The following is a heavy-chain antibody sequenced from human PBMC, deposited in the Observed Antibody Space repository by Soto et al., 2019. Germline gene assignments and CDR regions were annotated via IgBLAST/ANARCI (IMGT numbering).Heavy chain of an antibody. Sequence: NPSETLSLTCTVSGGSISSGNYYWSWIRQPPGKGLEWIGYIYYSGSTYYNPSLKSRVTISVDTSKNQFSLKLSSVTAADTAVYYCARARPYDILTDYCGMDVWGQGTTVTVS. J-gene: IGHJ6*02. CDR1: GGSISSGNYY. CDR3: ARARPYDILTDYCGMDV. CDR2: IYYSGST. V-gene: IGHV4-30-4*01. D-gene: IGHD3-9*01.